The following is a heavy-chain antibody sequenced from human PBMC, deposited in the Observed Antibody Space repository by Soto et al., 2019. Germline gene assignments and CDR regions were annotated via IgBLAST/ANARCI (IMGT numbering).Heavy chain of an antibody. Sequence: SVKVSCKASGGTFSSYTISWVRQAPGQGLEWMGRIIPILGIANYAQKFQGRVTITADKSTSTAYMELSSLRSEDTAVYYCARERYCSGGSCYSEAFDIWGQGTMVTVSS. CDR3: ARERYCSGGSCYSEAFDI. J-gene: IGHJ3*02. V-gene: IGHV1-69*04. CDR1: GGTFSSYT. D-gene: IGHD2-15*01. CDR2: IIPILGIA.